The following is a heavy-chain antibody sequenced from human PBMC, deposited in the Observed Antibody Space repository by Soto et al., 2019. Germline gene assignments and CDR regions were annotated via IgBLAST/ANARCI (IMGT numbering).Heavy chain of an antibody. J-gene: IGHJ3*02. CDR3: AKDISTAPTPEAFDI. V-gene: IGHV3-9*01. CDR2: ISWNSGSI. CDR1: GFTFYDYA. Sequence: PGGSLRLSCAASGFTFYDYAMHWFRQAPGKGLEWVSGISWNSGSIGYADSVKGRFTISRDNAKNSLYLQMNSLRAEDTALYYCAKDISTAPTPEAFDIWGHGTMVTVSS.